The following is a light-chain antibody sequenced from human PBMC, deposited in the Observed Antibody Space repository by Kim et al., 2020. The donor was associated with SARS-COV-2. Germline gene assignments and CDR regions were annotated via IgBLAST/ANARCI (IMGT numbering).Light chain of an antibody. J-gene: IGLJ1*01. CDR3: QVWDSDTDHRV. V-gene: IGLV3-21*04. CDR1: NIDTKT. Sequence: APGQTATITCGGSNIDTKTVHWYQQRPGQVPILVIYYDRDRPSGIPERFSGSNSGDTATLTITRVEAGDEADYYCQVWDSDTDHRVFGPGTKVTVL. CDR2: YDR.